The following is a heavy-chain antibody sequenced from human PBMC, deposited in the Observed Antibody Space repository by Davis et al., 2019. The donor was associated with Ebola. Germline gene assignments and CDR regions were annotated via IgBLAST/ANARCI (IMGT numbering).Heavy chain of an antibody. D-gene: IGHD5-24*01. CDR2: INAGNGNT. CDR1: GYTFTSYA. Sequence: AASVKVSCKASGYTFTSYAMHWVRQAPGQRLEWMGWINAGNGNTKYSQKFQGRVTITRDTSASTAYMELSSLRSDDTAVYYCARDREMATVYPGYWGQGTLVTVSS. J-gene: IGHJ4*02. V-gene: IGHV1-3*01. CDR3: ARDREMATVYPGY.